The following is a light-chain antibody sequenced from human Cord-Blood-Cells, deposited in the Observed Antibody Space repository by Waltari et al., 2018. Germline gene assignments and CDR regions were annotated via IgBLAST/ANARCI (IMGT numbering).Light chain of an antibody. J-gene: IGLJ1*01. CDR3: SSYTSSSTYV. CDR2: EVS. Sequence: QSALTQPASVSGSPVQSLTISCTGTSSDVGGYNYVSWYQQHPGKAPKLMIYEVSNRPSGVSNRFSGSKSGNTASLTISGLQAEDEADYYCSSYTSSSTYVFGTGTKVTVL. V-gene: IGLV2-14*01. CDR1: SSDVGGYNY.